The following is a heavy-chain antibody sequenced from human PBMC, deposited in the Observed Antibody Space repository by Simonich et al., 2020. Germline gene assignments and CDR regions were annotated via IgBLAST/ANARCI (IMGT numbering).Heavy chain of an antibody. J-gene: IGHJ6*02. V-gene: IGHV1-2*06. CDR2: INTNSGGT. CDR3: ARVPGIYYYYGMDV. Sequence: GAEVKKPGASVKVSCKASGYTFTGYYMHWVRQAPGQGLEWMGRINTNSGGTNYAQKFQGRVTMTRDTSISPAYMELSRLRSDDTAVYYCARVPGIYYYYGMDVWGQGTTVTVSS. D-gene: IGHD3-10*01. CDR1: GYTFTGYY.